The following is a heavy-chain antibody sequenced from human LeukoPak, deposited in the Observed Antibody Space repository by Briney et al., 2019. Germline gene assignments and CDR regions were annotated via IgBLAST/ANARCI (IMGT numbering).Heavy chain of an antibody. CDR2: ISGSGGST. CDR3: ARSFGGADY. CDR1: GFTFSSYA. D-gene: IGHD3-16*01. Sequence: GGSLRLSCAASGFTFSSYAMNWARQAPGKGLEWVSAISGSGGSTYYADSAYYADSVKGRFTISRDNSKNTLYLQMNSLRAEDTAVYYCARSFGGADYWGQGTLVTVSS. J-gene: IGHJ4*02. V-gene: IGHV3-23*01.